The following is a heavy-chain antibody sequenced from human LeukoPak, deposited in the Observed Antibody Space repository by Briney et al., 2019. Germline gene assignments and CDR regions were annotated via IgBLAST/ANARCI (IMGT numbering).Heavy chain of an antibody. CDR1: GGSISNNNYY. CDR3: ARHGTSGPFDY. CDR2: IYYSGSP. J-gene: IGHJ4*02. D-gene: IGHD1-1*01. Sequence: SETLSLTCTVSGGSISNNNYYWAWIRQPPGKGLECIGSIYYSGSPYYNPSLKSRVTISVDTSKNQFSLRLSSVTAADTAVYYCARHGTSGPFDYWGQGTLVTVSS. V-gene: IGHV4-39*01.